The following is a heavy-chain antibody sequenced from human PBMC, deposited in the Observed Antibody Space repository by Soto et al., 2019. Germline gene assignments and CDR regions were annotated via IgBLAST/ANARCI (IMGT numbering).Heavy chain of an antibody. CDR1: GFTFSNAW. V-gene: IGHV3-15*01. Sequence: EVQLVESGGGLVKPGGSLRLSCAASGFTFSNAWMSWVRQAPGKGLEWVGRIKSKTDGGTTDYAAPVKGRFTISRDDSKNTLYXXXXXXXXXXXXXXXXXXXXXXXXVITYPFDYWGQGTLVTVSS. J-gene: IGHJ4*02. CDR3: XXXXXXXXVITYPFDY. CDR2: IKSKTDGGTT. D-gene: IGHD3-22*01.